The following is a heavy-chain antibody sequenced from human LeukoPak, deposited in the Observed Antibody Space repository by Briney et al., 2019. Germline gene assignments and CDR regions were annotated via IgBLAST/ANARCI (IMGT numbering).Heavy chain of an antibody. Sequence: GGSLRLSCAASGFTFSNAWMSWVRQAPGKGLEWVGRIKSKTDGGTTDYAAPVKGRFTISRDDSKNTLYLQMNSLKTEDTAAYYCTTREWLRRFDYWGQGTLVTVSS. CDR3: TTREWLRRFDY. V-gene: IGHV3-15*01. J-gene: IGHJ4*02. CDR2: IKSKTDGGTT. D-gene: IGHD5-12*01. CDR1: GFTFSNAW.